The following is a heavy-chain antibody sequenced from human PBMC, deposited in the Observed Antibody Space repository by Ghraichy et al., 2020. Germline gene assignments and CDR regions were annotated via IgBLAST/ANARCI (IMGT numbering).Heavy chain of an antibody. Sequence: GGSLRLSCAASGFTFSSYAMTWVRQAPGKGLEWVSGISGSGDNTYYADSVKGRFTISRDNSKNTLYLQINSLRAEDTAVYYCAQSPPPIITIFGVAPHPWGQGTLVTVSS. V-gene: IGHV3-23*01. J-gene: IGHJ5*02. CDR3: AQSPPPIITIFGVAPHP. D-gene: IGHD3-3*01. CDR2: ISGSGDNT. CDR1: GFTFSSYA.